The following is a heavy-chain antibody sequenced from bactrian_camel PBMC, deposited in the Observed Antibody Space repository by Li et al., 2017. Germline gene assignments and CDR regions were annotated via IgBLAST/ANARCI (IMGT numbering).Heavy chain of an antibody. D-gene: IGHD4*01. V-gene: IGHV3S63*01. CDR2: IYLTANTT. Sequence: VQLVESGGGSVQAGSSLKLSCTAAGDILGRNCMAWFRQAPGKEREGVALIYLTANTTYYGDAVKGRFTISRDNAKNTVYLQMNSLKPEDTATYYCAAARRCDSHNRLSAWPYGDWGQGTQVTVS. CDR3: AAARRCDSHNRLSAWPYGD. J-gene: IGHJ4*01. CDR1: GDILGRNC.